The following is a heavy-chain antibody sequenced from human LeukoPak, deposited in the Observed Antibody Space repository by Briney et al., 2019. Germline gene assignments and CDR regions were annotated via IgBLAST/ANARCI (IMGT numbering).Heavy chain of an antibody. D-gene: IGHD3-10*01. CDR1: GFTFSSYN. CDR3: ARGIRHYYGSGEGFDY. J-gene: IGHJ4*02. CDR2: ISESGSYI. V-gene: IGHV3-21*01. Sequence: PGGSLRLSCAASGFTFSSYNMNWVRQAPGKGLEWVSSISESGSYIYYADSVRGRFTISRDSAKNSLYLQMNSLRAEGTAVYFCARGIRHYYGSGEGFDYWGQGTLVTVSS.